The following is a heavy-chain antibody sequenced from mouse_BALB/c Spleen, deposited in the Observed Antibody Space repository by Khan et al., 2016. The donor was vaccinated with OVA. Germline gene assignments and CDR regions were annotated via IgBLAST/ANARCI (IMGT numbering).Heavy chain of an antibody. J-gene: IGHJ4*01. CDR3: ARQPDYHYYIMDY. V-gene: IGHV2-6-1*01. D-gene: IGHD1-1*02. CDR1: GFSLTNYG. Sequence: QVQLKESGPGLVAPSQSLSITSTISGFSLTNYGVHWVRQPPGKGLEWLVVIWSDGTTTYNSALKSRLSISKDNSKSQVFLKMNSLQTDDTAMYYCARQPDYHYYIMDYWGQGTSVTVSS. CDR2: IWSDGTT.